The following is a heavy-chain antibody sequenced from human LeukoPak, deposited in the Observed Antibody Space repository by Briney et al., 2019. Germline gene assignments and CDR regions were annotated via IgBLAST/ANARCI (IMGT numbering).Heavy chain of an antibody. CDR2: IYPGDSET. D-gene: IGHD3-9*01. CDR3: ARRYEILTGYSDWYFDL. CDR1: GYSFTNYW. V-gene: IGHV5-51*01. J-gene: IGHJ2*01. Sequence: GESLKISCKDSGYSFTNYWIGWVRQMPGKGLEWMGIIYPGDSETRYRPSFQGQVTISVDKSINTAYLQWSSLKASDTAMYYCARRYEILTGYSDWYFDLWGRGTLVTVSS.